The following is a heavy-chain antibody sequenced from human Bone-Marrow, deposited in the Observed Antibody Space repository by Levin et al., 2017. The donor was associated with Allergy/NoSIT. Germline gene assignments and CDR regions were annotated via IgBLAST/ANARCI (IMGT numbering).Heavy chain of an antibody. CDR3: ARDWGYCSSTTCYTFDY. CDR1: GFNLNTFT. J-gene: IGHJ4*02. Sequence: GGSLRLSCAASGFNLNTFTMHWVRQSPGKGLEWVAVIWYDGSNKYYADSVKGRFTISRDNSKNTLYLQMNTLRVEDTAVYYCARDWGYCSSTTCYTFDYWGQGTLVTVSS. D-gene: IGHD2-2*02. CDR2: IWYDGSNK. V-gene: IGHV3-33*01.